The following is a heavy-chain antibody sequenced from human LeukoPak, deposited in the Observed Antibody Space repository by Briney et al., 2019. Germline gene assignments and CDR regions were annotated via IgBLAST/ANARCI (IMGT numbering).Heavy chain of an antibody. CDR1: GFTFSSYA. V-gene: IGHV3-21*01. D-gene: IGHD3-22*01. CDR2: ISRGSDHI. J-gene: IGHJ4*02. CDR3: ARPYDTRGYFPDY. Sequence: PGGFLRLSCEASGFTFSSYAMNWVRQAPGKGLEWVSSISRGSDHIFYADSMKGRFTISRDNAKNSLYLQMNSLGAEDTAVYYCARPYDTRGYFPDYWGQGTLVTVSS.